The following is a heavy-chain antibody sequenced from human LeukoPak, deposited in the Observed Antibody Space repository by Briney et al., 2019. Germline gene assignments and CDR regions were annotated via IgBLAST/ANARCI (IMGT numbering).Heavy chain of an antibody. CDR3: ARDSGGGFHAFDI. D-gene: IGHD1-14*01. CDR1: GFTFSNYA. Sequence: GGSLRLSCAASGFTFSNYAMHWVRQAPGKGLEWVAVISYDGNYKDYADSVKGRFTISRDNAKNSLYLQMNSLRAEDTAVYYCARDSGGGFHAFDIWGQGTMVTVSS. J-gene: IGHJ3*02. V-gene: IGHV3-30*04. CDR2: ISYDGNYK.